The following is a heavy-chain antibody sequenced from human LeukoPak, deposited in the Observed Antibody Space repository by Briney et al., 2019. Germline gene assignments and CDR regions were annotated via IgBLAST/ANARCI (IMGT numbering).Heavy chain of an antibody. J-gene: IGHJ4*02. CDR3: VREGNELLSKNFDY. V-gene: IGHV1-2*02. D-gene: IGHD2-21*02. CDR1: GFSFTDYY. CDR2: INPHSGGT. Sequence: ASVKVSCKASGFSFTDYYMHWVRHAPGQGLEWVGYINPHSGGTSSPQKFQGRVTMTTDTSISAAYMELSSLISDDTAMYYCVREGNELLSKNFDYRGQGTLVTVSS.